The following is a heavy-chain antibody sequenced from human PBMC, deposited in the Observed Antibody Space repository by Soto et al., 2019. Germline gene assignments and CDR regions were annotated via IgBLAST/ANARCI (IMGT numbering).Heavy chain of an antibody. CDR2: IYYSGST. CDR3: ATKRGSSWGSYYYGMDV. CDR1: SASIRSRTFC. J-gene: IGHJ6*02. V-gene: IGHV4-39*01. D-gene: IGHD6-13*01. Sequence: PETLSVTFTVFSASIRSRTFCRGLISQPPGKGLGWIGSIYYSGSTYYNPSLKSRVTISVDTSKNQFSLKLSSVTAADTAVYYCATKRGSSWGSYYYGMDVWGQGTTVS.